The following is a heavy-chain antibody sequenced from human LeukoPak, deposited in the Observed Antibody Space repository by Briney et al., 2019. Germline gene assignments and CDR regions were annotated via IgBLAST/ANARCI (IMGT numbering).Heavy chain of an antibody. D-gene: IGHD6-13*01. Sequence: SETLSLTCTVSGGSISSSSYYWSWIRQPPGKGLEWIGYIYYSGSTNYNPSLKSRVTISVDASKNQFSLKLSSVTAADTAVYYCARVSIAAAATFDYWGQGTLVSVSS. CDR2: IYYSGST. CDR1: GGSISSSSYY. J-gene: IGHJ4*02. V-gene: IGHV4-61*05. CDR3: ARVSIAAAATFDY.